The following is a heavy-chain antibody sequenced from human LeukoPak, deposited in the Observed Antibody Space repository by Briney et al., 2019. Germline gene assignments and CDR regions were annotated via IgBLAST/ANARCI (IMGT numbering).Heavy chain of an antibody. J-gene: IGHJ4*02. CDR1: GYTLTELS. V-gene: IGHV1-24*01. CDR2: FDPEDGET. Sequence: ASVKVSCKVSGYTLTELSMHWVRQAPGKGLEWMGGFDPEDGETIYAQKFQGRVTMTEDTSTDTAYMELRSLRSDDTAVYYCARDYYDSSGYSFDYWGQGTLVTVSS. CDR3: ARDYYDSSGYSFDY. D-gene: IGHD3-22*01.